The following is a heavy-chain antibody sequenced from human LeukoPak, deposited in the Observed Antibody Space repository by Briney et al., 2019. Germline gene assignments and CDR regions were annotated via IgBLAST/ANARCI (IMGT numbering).Heavy chain of an antibody. CDR1: GFTVSDNY. J-gene: IGHJ3*01. CDR3: ARDAYGDAFDV. Sequence: PGGSLRLSGAASGFTVSDNYMSWVGQAQGKGLEWFSVIYTVGTTYYAASLKGRFTISSDYSKNTLYIQMTSPRGDDTAVYYCARDAYGDAFDVWGQGTMVTVSS. CDR2: IYTVGTT. D-gene: IGHD4-17*01. V-gene: IGHV3-53*01.